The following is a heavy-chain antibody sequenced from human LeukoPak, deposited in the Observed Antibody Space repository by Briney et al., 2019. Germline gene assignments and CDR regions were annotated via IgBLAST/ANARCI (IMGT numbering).Heavy chain of an antibody. CDR1: GYTFTSYG. J-gene: IGHJ4*02. Sequence: ASVKVSCKASGYTFTSYGISWVRQAPGQGLEWMGWISAYNGNTNYAQKFQGRVTMTEDTSTDTAYMELSSLRSEDAAVYYCATVSDIVGATSEFGFGYWGQGTLVTVSS. CDR3: ATVSDIVGATSEFGFGY. CDR2: ISAYNGNT. D-gene: IGHD1-26*01. V-gene: IGHV1-18*01.